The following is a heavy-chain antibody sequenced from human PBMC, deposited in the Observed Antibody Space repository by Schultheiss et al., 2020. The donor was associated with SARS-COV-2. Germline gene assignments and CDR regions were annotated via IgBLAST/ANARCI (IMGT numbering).Heavy chain of an antibody. D-gene: IGHD3-22*01. CDR2: ISVYNGNT. J-gene: IGHJ6*02. CDR3: ARDGYYYDSSGRYYYGMDV. V-gene: IGHV1-3*01. CDR1: GYTFTSYA. Sequence: ASVKVSCKASGYTFTSYAMHWVRQAPGQGLEWMGWISVYNGNTNYAQKFQGRVTMTRDTSTSTAYMELSRLRSDDTAVYYCARDGYYYDSSGRYYYGMDVWGQGTTGSVSS.